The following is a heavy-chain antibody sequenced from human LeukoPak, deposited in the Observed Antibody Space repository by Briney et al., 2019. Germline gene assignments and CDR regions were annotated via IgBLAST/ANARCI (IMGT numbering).Heavy chain of an antibody. CDR1: GFTLSNHW. Sequence: GGSLRLSCAASGFTLSNHWMTWVRQVPGRGPEWVANVNRDGSETYYLDSVKGRFTISKDNAKNSLYLQMNSLRAEDTAVYFCASAGGDSRSPLPFYYWGQGTLVTVSS. CDR2: VNRDGSET. J-gene: IGHJ4*02. D-gene: IGHD6-6*01. CDR3: ASAGGDSRSPLPFYY. V-gene: IGHV3-7*03.